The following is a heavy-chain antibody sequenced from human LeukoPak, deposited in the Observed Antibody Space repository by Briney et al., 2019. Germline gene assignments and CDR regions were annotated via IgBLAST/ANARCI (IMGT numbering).Heavy chain of an antibody. J-gene: IGHJ4*02. D-gene: IGHD3-10*01. CDR1: GGSISSYY. CDR2: IYYSGST. V-gene: IGHV4-59*01. CDR3: ARDYYGSRSYYS. Sequence: SETLSLTCTVSGGSISSYYWSWIRQPPGKGLEWIGYIYYSGSTNYNPSLKSRVTISVDTSKNQFSLKLSSVTAADTAVYYCARDYYGSRSYYSWGQGTLVTVSS.